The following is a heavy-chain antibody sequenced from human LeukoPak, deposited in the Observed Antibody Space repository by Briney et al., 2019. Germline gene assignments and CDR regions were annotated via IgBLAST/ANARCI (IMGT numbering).Heavy chain of an antibody. Sequence: GESLKISCKASGYSITSYWIGWVRQMPGKGLELMGNIYLGGSDSRYRPSFQGQVTIPADKSISTAYLQWSSLKASDTAIYYCARRWHGSSWYYFDYWGQGTLVTVSS. J-gene: IGHJ4*02. CDR2: IYLGGSDS. CDR1: GYSITSYW. CDR3: ARRWHGSSWYYFDY. V-gene: IGHV5-51*01. D-gene: IGHD6-13*01.